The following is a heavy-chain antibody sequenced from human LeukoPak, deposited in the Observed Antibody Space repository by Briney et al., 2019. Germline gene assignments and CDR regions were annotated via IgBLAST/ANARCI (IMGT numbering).Heavy chain of an antibody. CDR2: IYYSGST. CDR3: ARQELLPPYYYMDV. Sequence: SETLSLTCTVSGGSISSYYWSWIRQPPWKGLEWIGYIYYSGSTNYNPSLKSRVTISVDTSKNQFSLKLSSVTAEDTAVYYCARQELLPPYYYMDVWGKGTTVTVSS. V-gene: IGHV4-59*01. CDR1: GGSISSYY. D-gene: IGHD1-26*01. J-gene: IGHJ6*03.